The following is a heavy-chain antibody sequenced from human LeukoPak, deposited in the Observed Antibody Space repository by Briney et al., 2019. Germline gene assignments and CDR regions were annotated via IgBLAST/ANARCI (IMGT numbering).Heavy chain of an antibody. J-gene: IGHJ4*02. Sequence: PGGSLRLSCAASGFTFSSYWMHWVRQAPGKGLVWVSRIKSDGSSTSYADSVKGRFTISRDNAKNSLYLQMNSLRDEDTAVYYCAKDEYYYGSGDYWGQGTLVTVSS. CDR2: IKSDGSST. CDR1: GFTFSSYW. V-gene: IGHV3-74*01. CDR3: AKDEYYYGSGDY. D-gene: IGHD3-10*01.